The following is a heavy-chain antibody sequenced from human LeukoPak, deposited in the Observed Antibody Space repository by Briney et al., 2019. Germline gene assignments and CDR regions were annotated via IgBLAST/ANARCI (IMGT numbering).Heavy chain of an antibody. CDR3: ARHRRGIQLWFFDY. CDR1: GGSISSYY. CDR2: IYYSGST. Sequence: VKPSETLSLTCTVSGGSISSYYWSWIRQPPGKGLEWIGYIYYSGSTNYNPSLKSRVTISVDTSKNQFSLKLSSVTAADTAVYYCARHRRGIQLWFFDYWGQGTLVTVSS. J-gene: IGHJ4*02. V-gene: IGHV4-59*08. D-gene: IGHD5-18*01.